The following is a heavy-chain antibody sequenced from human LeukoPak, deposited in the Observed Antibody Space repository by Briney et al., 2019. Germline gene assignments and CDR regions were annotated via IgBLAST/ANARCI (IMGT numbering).Heavy chain of an antibody. CDR1: GGSISSRSYY. D-gene: IGHD2-15*01. J-gene: IGHJ6*03. CDR2: IYYSGST. V-gene: IGHV4-39*01. Sequence: SETLSLTCTVSGGSISSRSYYWGWIRQPPGKGLEWIGIIYYSGSTYSNSSLRSRVTISVDTSKNQFSLKLSSVTAADTAVYYCASFYCSGGSCYQYYYYYYMDVWGKGTTVTISS. CDR3: ASFYCSGGSCYQYYYYYYMDV.